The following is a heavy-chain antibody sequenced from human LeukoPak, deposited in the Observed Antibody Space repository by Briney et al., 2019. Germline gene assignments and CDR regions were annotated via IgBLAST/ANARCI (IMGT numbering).Heavy chain of an antibody. CDR3: ARVVWEKVGSQAAPGRNSYYYYYMDV. D-gene: IGHD6-13*01. Sequence: GGSLKLSCAASGFTFNNYNMNWVRQAPGRALEWVSSITSSGTYIFYADSVKGRFTISRDNAKNSLYLQMNSLGPEDTAAYYCARVVWEKVGSQAAPGRNSYYYYYMDVWGKGTTVTISS. CDR2: ITSSGTYI. V-gene: IGHV3-21*01. J-gene: IGHJ6*03. CDR1: GFTFNNYN.